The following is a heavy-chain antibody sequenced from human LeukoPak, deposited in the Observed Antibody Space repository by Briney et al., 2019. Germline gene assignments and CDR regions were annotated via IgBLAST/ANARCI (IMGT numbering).Heavy chain of an antibody. D-gene: IGHD6-19*01. J-gene: IGHJ4*02. CDR2: ISGRGGST. Sequence: GGSLRLSCAASGFTFSSYAMNWVRQAPGKGLEWVSTISGRGGSTYYADSVKGRFTISRDNSKNTLYLQMNSLRAEDTAVYYCAKDRNSGGWYGELRDYWGQGTLVTVSS. CDR3: AKDRNSGGWYGELRDY. V-gene: IGHV3-23*01. CDR1: GFTFSSYA.